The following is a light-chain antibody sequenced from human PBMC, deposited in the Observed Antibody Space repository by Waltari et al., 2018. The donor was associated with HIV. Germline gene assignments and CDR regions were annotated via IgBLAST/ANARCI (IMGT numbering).Light chain of an antibody. CDR2: RDD. J-gene: IGLJ2*01. Sequence: SYELTQSLSITLALGQTANITCGRHDIGNKNVHWYQQRPGQAPVLVIYRDDNRPSGIPERFSGSNSGNTATLTIRRVEVGDEGDYYCQVWDSGTVFGGGTKLTV. CDR1: DIGNKN. V-gene: IGLV3-9*01. CDR3: QVWDSGTV.